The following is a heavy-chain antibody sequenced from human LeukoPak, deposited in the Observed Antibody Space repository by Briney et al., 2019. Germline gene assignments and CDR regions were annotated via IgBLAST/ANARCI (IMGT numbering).Heavy chain of an antibody. CDR3: AREGYSSGWSFDY. CDR2: IYDGGTT. CDR1: GFTVSSNY. Sequence: RPGGSLRLSCAASGFTVSSNYMSWVRQAPGMGLEWVSVIYDGGTTYYADAVKGRFTISRDNSKNTLYLQMNSLRAEDTAVYYCAREGYSSGWSFDYWGQGTLVTVSS. V-gene: IGHV3-66*02. J-gene: IGHJ4*02. D-gene: IGHD6-19*01.